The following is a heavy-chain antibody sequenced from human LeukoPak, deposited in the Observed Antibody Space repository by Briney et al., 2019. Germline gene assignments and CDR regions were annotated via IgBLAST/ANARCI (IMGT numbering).Heavy chain of an antibody. CDR1: GFTFSSYG. D-gene: IGHD4-23*01. V-gene: IGHV3-30*18. J-gene: IGHJ4*02. CDR3: AKATTTVVTAIDY. Sequence: GRSLRLSCAASGFTFSSYGMHWVRQAPGKGLEWVAVISYDGSNKYYADSVKGRFTISRDNSKNTLYLQMNSLRAEDTAVYYCAKATTTVVTAIDYWGQGTLVTVSS. CDR2: ISYDGSNK.